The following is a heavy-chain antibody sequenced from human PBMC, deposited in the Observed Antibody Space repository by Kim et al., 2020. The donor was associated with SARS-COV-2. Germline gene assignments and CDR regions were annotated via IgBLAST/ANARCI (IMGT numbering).Heavy chain of an antibody. J-gene: IGHJ6*02. V-gene: IGHV4-34*01. Sequence: SETLSLTCAVYGGSFSGYYWSWIRQPPGKGLEWIGEINHSGSTNYNPSLKSRVTISVDTSKNQFSLKLSSVTAADTAVYYCARGPSKVVAATYYYGMDVWGQGTTVTVSS. D-gene: IGHD2-15*01. CDR2: INHSGST. CDR1: GGSFSGYY. CDR3: ARGPSKVVAATYYYGMDV.